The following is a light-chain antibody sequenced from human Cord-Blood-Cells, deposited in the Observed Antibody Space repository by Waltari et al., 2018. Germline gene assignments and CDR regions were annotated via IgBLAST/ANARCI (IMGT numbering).Light chain of an antibody. V-gene: IGKV3-11*01. CDR3: QQRSNLIT. CDR2: DAS. Sequence: EIVLTQSPATLSLSPGARATLSCKASQSVSSYLAWYQQKPGQSPRLLSYDASNRATGIPARFSGSGSGTDFTLTISSLEPEDFAVYYCQQRSNLITFGQGTRLEIK. CDR1: QSVSSY. J-gene: IGKJ5*01.